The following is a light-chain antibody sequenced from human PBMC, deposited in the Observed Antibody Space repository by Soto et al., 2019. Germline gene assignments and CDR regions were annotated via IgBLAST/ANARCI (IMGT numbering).Light chain of an antibody. V-gene: IGLV5-45*02. J-gene: IGLJ2*01. CDR2: YKSDSDK. Sequence: QPVLTQPSSLSASPGASASLTCTLRSGINVGTYRIYWYQQKPGSPPQYLLRYKSDSDKQQGSGVPSRFSGSKDASANAGILLISGLQPEDEADYYCMIWHSSASVFGGGTKLTVL. CDR1: SGINVGTYR. CDR3: MIWHSSASV.